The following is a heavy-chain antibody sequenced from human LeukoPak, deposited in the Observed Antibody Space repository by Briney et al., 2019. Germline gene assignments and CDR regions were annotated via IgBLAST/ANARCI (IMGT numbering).Heavy chain of an antibody. V-gene: IGHV4-59*08. Sequence: PSETLSLTCTVSGGSISSYYWSWIRQPPGKGLEWIGYIYYSGSTNYNPSLKSRVTISVDTSKNQFSLKLSSVTAAGTAVYYCARHRPYYYDSSGYYLFDYWGQGTLVTVSS. CDR1: GGSISSYY. CDR2: IYYSGST. D-gene: IGHD3-22*01. CDR3: ARHRPYYYDSSGYYLFDY. J-gene: IGHJ4*02.